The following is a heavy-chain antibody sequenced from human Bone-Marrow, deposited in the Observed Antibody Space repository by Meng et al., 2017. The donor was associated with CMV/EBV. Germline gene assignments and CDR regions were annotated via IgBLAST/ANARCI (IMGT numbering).Heavy chain of an antibody. D-gene: IGHD2-2*01. J-gene: IGHJ6*02. CDR3: ARDAGDIVVVPACGMDV. CDR1: GFTFSSYW. CDR2: ISYDGSNK. V-gene: IGHV3-30-3*01. Sequence: GGSLRLSCAASGFTFSSYWMSWVRQAPGKGLEWVAVISYDGSNKYYADSVKGRFTISRDNSKNTLYLQMNSLRAEDTAVYYCARDAGDIVVVPACGMDVWGQGTTVTVSS.